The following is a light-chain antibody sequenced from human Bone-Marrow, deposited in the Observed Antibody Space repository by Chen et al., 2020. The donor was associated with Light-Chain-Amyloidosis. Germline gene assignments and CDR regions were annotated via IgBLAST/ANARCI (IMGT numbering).Light chain of an antibody. CDR2: RDT. CDR3: QSADSSGTYEVI. J-gene: IGLJ2*01. V-gene: IGLV3-25*03. Sequence: SYELTQPPPESVSPGQTARITCAGDDLPTKYAYWYQQKPGQAPVLVIHRDTERPSGISERFSGSSSGTTATLTISGVQAEDEADYHCQSADSSGTYEVIFGGGTKLTVL. CDR1: DLPTKY.